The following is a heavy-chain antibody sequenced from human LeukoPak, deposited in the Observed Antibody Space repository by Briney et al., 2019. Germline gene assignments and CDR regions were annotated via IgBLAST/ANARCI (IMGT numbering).Heavy chain of an antibody. V-gene: IGHV3-30*14. J-gene: IGHJ4*02. Sequence: PGGSLRLSCAASGFTFSSYAMHWVRQAPGKGLEWLAVISYDGSNKYYADSVKGRFTISRDNSKNTLYLQMNSLRAEDTAVYYCARGYSSPFFDYWGQGTLVTVSS. CDR2: ISYDGSNK. CDR3: ARGYSSPFFDY. D-gene: IGHD6-13*01. CDR1: GFTFSSYA.